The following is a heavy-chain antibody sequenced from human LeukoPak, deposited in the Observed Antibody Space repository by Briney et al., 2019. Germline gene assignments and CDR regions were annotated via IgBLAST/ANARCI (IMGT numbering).Heavy chain of an antibody. D-gene: IGHD5-12*01. J-gene: IGHJ4*02. V-gene: IGHV1-69*13. CDR2: IIPIFGTA. CDR3: ARDPVGKGGYSGYDFEYFDY. Sequence: SVKVSCKASGGTFSSYAISWVRQAPGQGLEWMGGIIPIFGTANYAQKFQGRVTITADESTSTAYMELSSLRSEDTAVYYCARDPVGKGGYSGYDFEYFDYWGQGTLVTVSS. CDR1: GGTFSSYA.